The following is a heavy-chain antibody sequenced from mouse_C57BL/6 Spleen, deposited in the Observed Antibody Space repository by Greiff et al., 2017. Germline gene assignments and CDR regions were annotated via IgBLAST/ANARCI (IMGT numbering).Heavy chain of an antibody. J-gene: IGHJ2*01. Sequence: QVQLQQPGAELVKPGASVKLSCKASGYTFTSYWMHWVKQRPGQGLEWIGMIHPNSGSTNYNEKFKSKATLTVDKSSSTAYMQLSSQTSEDSAVYYCARNWDDFDYWGQGTTLTVSS. D-gene: IGHD4-1*01. CDR1: GYTFTSYW. CDR3: ARNWDDFDY. CDR2: IHPNSGST. V-gene: IGHV1-64*01.